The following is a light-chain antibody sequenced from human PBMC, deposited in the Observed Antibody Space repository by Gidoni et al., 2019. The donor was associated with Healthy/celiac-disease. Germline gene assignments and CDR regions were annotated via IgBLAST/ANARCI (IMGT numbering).Light chain of an antibody. Sequence: DIQMTPSPSSLSASVGDRVTITCQASQDISNYLNWYQQKPGKAPKLLIYDASNLETGVPSRFSGSGSGTDFTFTISSLQPEDIATYYCQQYDNLPALTFGGXTKVEIK. CDR2: DAS. CDR1: QDISNY. J-gene: IGKJ4*01. CDR3: QQYDNLPALT. V-gene: IGKV1-33*01.